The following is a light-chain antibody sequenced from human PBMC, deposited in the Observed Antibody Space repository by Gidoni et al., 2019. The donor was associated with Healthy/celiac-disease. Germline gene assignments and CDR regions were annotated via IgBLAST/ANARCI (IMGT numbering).Light chain of an antibody. CDR1: NIGSKS. J-gene: IGLJ1*01. CDR2: DDR. V-gene: IGLV3-21*02. Sequence: SYVLTQPPSVSVAPGQTARITCGGNNIGSKSVHWYQQKPGQAPVLVVYDDRDRPSGIPERFSGSNSGNTATLTISRVEAGDEADYYCQVWDSSSDSYVFGTGTKVTVL. CDR3: QVWDSSSDSYV.